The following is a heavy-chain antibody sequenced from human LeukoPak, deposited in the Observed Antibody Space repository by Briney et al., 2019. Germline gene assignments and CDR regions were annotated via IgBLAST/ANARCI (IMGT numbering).Heavy chain of an antibody. CDR3: ARDLDYGSGSPDYGMDV. V-gene: IGHV3-20*01. CDR2: INWNGGST. Sequence: GGSLRLSCAASGFTFDDYGMSWVRQAPGKGLESVSGINWNGGSTGYADSVKGRFTISRDNAKNSLYLQMNSLRAEDTALYHCARDLDYGSGSPDYGMDVWGQGTTVTVSS. CDR1: GFTFDDYG. J-gene: IGHJ6*02. D-gene: IGHD3-10*01.